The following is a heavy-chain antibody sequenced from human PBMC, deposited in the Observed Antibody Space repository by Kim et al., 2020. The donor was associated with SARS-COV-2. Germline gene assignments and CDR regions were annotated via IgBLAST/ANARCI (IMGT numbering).Heavy chain of an antibody. Sequence: GSLRLSCAASGFTFSSYGMHWVRQAPGKGLEWVAVISYDGSNKYYADSVKGRFTISRDNSKNTLYLQMNSLRAEDTAVYYCAKDRVGVVPAALYYYYGMDVWGQGTTVTVSS. CDR3: AKDRVGVVPAALYYYYGMDV. D-gene: IGHD2-2*01. CDR1: GFTFSSYG. J-gene: IGHJ6*02. CDR2: ISYDGSNK. V-gene: IGHV3-30*18.